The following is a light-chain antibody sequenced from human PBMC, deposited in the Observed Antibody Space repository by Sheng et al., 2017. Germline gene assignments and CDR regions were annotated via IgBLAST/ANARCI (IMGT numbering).Light chain of an antibody. CDR1: SSDVGAYDY. CDR2: DVS. J-gene: IGLJ2*01. Sequence: QSALTQPASVSGSPGQSITISCTGTSSDVGAYDYVAWYQHYPDKAPRLIIYDVSVRPSGVSNRFSGSKSDNTASLTISGLQAEDEADYYCSSYTTSSTRIFGGGTKVTVL. V-gene: IGLV2-14*03. CDR3: SSYTTSSTRI.